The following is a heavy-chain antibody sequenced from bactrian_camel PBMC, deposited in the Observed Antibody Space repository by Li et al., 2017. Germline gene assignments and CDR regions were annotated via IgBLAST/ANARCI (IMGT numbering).Heavy chain of an antibody. CDR2: IRSDSGFT. J-gene: IGHJ4*01. CDR1: GYNFRTYC. Sequence: QVQLVESGGGSVQAGGSLRLSCAASGYNFRTYCMAWFRQPPGKEREGVAAIRSDSGFTYYADSVKGRFIISRDNAKTILYLEMNSLKPEDTAMYYCARGPENLWEYGYWGQGTQVTVS. CDR3: ARGPENLWEYGY. V-gene: IGHV3S1*01.